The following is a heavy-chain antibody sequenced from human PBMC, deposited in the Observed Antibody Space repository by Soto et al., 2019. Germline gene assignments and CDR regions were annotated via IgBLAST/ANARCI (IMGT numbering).Heavy chain of an antibody. CDR2: ISYDGSNK. CDR1: GFTFSSYG. Sequence: GGSLRLSCAASGFTFSSYGMHWVRQAPGKGLEWAAVISYDGSNKYYADSVKGRFTISRDNSKNTLYLQMNSLRAEDTAVYYCAKDQGRRGITMIVVVITDYYYGMDVWGQGTTVTVSS. D-gene: IGHD3-22*01. J-gene: IGHJ6*02. CDR3: AKDQGRRGITMIVVVITDYYYGMDV. V-gene: IGHV3-30*18.